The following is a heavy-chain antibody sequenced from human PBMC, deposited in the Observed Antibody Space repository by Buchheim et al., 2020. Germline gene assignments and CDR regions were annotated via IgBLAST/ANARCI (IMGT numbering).Heavy chain of an antibody. D-gene: IGHD3-22*01. J-gene: IGHJ6*02. CDR3: AKDFQDRMDV. CDR2: INTYTGDP. V-gene: IGHV7-4-1*02. Sequence: QGQLVQSGSELKTPGASVKVSCKASGYRFTESALNWIRQAPGQGLEWMGYINTYTGDPTYAQGFTGRFVFSLDTSVNTAYLQINNLRVEETSVYYCAKDFQDRMDVWGQGTT. CDR1: GYRFTESA.